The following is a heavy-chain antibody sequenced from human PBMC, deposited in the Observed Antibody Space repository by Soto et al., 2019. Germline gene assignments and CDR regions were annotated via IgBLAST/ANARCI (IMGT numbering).Heavy chain of an antibody. D-gene: IGHD3-10*01. CDR2: IIPLFGTP. CDR1: GGIFSTYA. V-gene: IGHV1-69*01. CDR3: ARDRDDYGSGNCYNRMDF. Sequence: QVQLVQSGAEVKKPGSSVKVSCKASGGIFSTYAISWLRQAPGQGLEWMGGIIPLFGTPNYAQRFQGRVTITADESTSTAYMELSRLRSEDTAVYYCARDRDDYGSGNCYNRMDFWGQGTLVTVSS. J-gene: IGHJ4*02.